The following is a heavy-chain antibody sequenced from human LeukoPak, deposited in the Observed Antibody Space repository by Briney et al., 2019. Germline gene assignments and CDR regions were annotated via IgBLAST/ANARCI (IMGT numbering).Heavy chain of an antibody. Sequence: GGSLRLSCAASGFTFSSYGMHWVRQAPGKGLEWVAVISYDGSNKYYADSVKGRFTISRDNSKNTLYLQMNSLRAEDTAVYYCAHLPVKDILSGYYDVVDNWGQGTLVTVSS. V-gene: IGHV3-30*03. D-gene: IGHD3-9*01. J-gene: IGHJ4*02. CDR3: AHLPVKDILSGYYDVVDN. CDR2: ISYDGSNK. CDR1: GFTFSSYG.